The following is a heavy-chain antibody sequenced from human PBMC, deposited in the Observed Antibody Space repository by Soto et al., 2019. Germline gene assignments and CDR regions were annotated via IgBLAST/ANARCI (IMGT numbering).Heavy chain of an antibody. CDR1: GFTFDDYA. CDR2: ISWNSGSI. Sequence: PGGSLRLSCAASGFTFDDYAMHWVRQAPGKGLEWVSGISWNSGSIGYADSVKGRFTISRDNAKNSLYLQMNSLRAEDTALYYCAKGRNYDILTGYSGYYYYGMDVWGQGTTVTVSS. V-gene: IGHV3-9*01. D-gene: IGHD3-9*01. CDR3: AKGRNYDILTGYSGYYYYGMDV. J-gene: IGHJ6*02.